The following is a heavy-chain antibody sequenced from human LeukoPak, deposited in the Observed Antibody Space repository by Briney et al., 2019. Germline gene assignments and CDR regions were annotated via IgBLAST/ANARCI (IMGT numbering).Heavy chain of an antibody. CDR3: ARAPWSYQLLSPFDY. Sequence: PSETLSLTCTVSGGSIRSGDYYWSWIRQPPGKGLECIGYIYYTGSAYYNPSLKSQVTISVDTSKNQSSLRLSSVAAADTAVYFCARAPWSYQLLSPFDYWGQGTLVTVSS. CDR1: GGSIRSGDYY. J-gene: IGHJ4*02. CDR2: IYYTGSA. D-gene: IGHD2-2*01. V-gene: IGHV4-30-4*08.